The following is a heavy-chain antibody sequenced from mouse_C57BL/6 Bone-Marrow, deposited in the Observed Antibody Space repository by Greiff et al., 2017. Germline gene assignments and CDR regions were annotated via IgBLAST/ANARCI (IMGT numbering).Heavy chain of an antibody. CDR2: IYPRCGNT. D-gene: IGHD2-5*01. CDR3: ARGPYYSNYFLFAC. J-gene: IGHJ3*01. V-gene: IGHV1-81*01. CDR1: GYTFTSYG. Sequence: QVQLQQSGAELARPGASVKLSCKASGYTFTSYGISWVKQRTGQGLELIGEIYPRCGNTYYNEKFKGKATLTADKSCSTAYMELRSLTSEDSAVYFWARGPYYSNYFLFACWGQGTLVTVSA.